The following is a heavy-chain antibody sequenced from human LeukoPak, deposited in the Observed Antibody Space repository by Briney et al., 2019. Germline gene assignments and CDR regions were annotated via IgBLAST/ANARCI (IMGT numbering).Heavy chain of an antibody. CDR2: INIGGTNT. CDR3: ATDGAGFDT. Sequence: GGSLRRSCAASGFTCNDYYMSWIRQAPGKGMEWLSYINIGGTNTHYADSVKGRFTISRDNAKKSLYLEMNNLRAEDTAVYYCATDGAGFDTWGQGVLVTVSS. CDR1: GFTCNDYY. V-gene: IGHV3-11*01. J-gene: IGHJ5*02.